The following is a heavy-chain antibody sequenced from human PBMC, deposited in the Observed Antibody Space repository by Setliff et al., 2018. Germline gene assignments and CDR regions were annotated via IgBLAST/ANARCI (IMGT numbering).Heavy chain of an antibody. Sequence: PSETLSLTCAVYGGSFSGYYWSWIRQPPGKGLEWIGEINHSGSTNYNPSLKSRVTISVDTSKNQFSLELSSVTAADTAVYYCARRETYYNFWSGYYAYWGQGTLVTVSS. J-gene: IGHJ4*02. CDR1: GGSFSGYY. D-gene: IGHD3-3*01. V-gene: IGHV4-34*01. CDR3: ARRETYYNFWSGYYAY. CDR2: INHSGST.